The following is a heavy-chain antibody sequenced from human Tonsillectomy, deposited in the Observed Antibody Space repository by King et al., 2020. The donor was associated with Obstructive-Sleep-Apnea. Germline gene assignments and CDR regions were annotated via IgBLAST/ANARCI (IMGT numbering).Heavy chain of an antibody. CDR2: IYHSGST. CDR3: ARTVYEALDAFDI. D-gene: IGHD2-8*01. J-gene: IGHJ3*02. CDR1: GYSISSGYY. Sequence: QLQESGPGLVKPSETLSLTCTVSGYSISSGYYWGWIRQPPGKGLEWIGNIYHSGSTFYNPSLKSRVTISVDTPKNQFSLKLSSVTAADTAVYYCARTVYEALDAFDIWGQGKMVTVSS. V-gene: IGHV4-38-2*02.